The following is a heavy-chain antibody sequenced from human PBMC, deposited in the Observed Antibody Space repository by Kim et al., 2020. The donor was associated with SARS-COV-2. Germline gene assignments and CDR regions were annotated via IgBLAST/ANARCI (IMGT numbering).Heavy chain of an antibody. Sequence: SETLSLTCTVSGGSISSYYWSWIRQPPGKGLEWIGYIYYSGSTNYNPSLKSRVTISVDTSKNQFSLKLSSVTAADTAVYYCARHALYSSSWYNHAFDIWGQGTMVTVSS. J-gene: IGHJ3*02. CDR1: GGSISSYY. CDR2: IYYSGST. D-gene: IGHD6-13*01. V-gene: IGHV4-59*08. CDR3: ARHALYSSSWYNHAFDI.